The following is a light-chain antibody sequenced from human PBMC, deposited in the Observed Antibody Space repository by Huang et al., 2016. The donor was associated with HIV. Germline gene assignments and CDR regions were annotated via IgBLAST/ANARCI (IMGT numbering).Light chain of an antibody. V-gene: IGKV2-28*01. CDR2: LGS. J-gene: IGKJ2*01. Sequence: DIVMTQSPLSLPVAPGQPASISCKSSQNLLHTSGQNRLDWYLQKPGRSPQLLIYLGSNRAAGVPDSFTGSGSGSDFTLEISRVEADDVGIYYCMQGLQTPPTFGQGTKLEI. CDR3: MQGLQTPPT. CDR1: QNLLHTSGQNR.